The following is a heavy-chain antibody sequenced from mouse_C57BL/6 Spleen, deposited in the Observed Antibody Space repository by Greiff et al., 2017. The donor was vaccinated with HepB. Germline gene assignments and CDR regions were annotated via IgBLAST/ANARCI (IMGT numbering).Heavy chain of an antibody. CDR2: IYPGGGYT. CDR1: GYTFTNYW. CDR3: AREVYSNYWYFDV. D-gene: IGHD2-5*01. J-gene: IGHJ1*03. V-gene: IGHV1-63*01. Sequence: QVQLQQSGAELVRPGTSVKMSCKASGYTFTNYWIGWAKQRPGHGLEWIGDIYPGGGYTNYNEKFKGKATLTADKSSSTAYMQFSSLTSEDSAIYYCAREVYSNYWYFDVWGTGTTVTVSS.